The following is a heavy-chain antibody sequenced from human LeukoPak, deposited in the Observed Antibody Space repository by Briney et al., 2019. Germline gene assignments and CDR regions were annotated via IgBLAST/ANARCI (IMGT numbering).Heavy chain of an antibody. V-gene: IGHV4-4*07. Sequence: SETLSLTCTVSNGSISIYYWSWVRQPAGKGLEWVGRISASGSTNYNPSLKSRVTMSVDTSKNQFSLKLSSVTAADTAVYYCAREITVTRPFDYWGQGTLVTVSS. CDR1: NGSISIYY. CDR2: ISASGST. J-gene: IGHJ4*02. D-gene: IGHD4-17*01. CDR3: AREITVTRPFDY.